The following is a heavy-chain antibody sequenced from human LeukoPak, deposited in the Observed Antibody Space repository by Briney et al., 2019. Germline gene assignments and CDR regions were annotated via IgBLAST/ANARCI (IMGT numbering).Heavy chain of an antibody. Sequence: GGSLRLSCAASGFTSSSYWMSWVRQAPGKGLEWVANIKQDGSEKYYVDSVKGRFTISRDNAKSSLYLQMNSLRAEDTAVYYCASQNDYGGNCFFEYWGQGTLVTVSS. CDR2: IKQDGSEK. CDR3: ASQNDYGGNCFFEY. CDR1: GFTSSSYW. D-gene: IGHD4-23*01. J-gene: IGHJ4*02. V-gene: IGHV3-7*01.